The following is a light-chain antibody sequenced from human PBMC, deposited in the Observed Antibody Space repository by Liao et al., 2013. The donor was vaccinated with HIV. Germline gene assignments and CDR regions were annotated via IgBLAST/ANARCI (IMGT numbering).Light chain of an antibody. V-gene: IGLV3-21*01. Sequence: SYELTQPPSVSVAPGKTARISCGGNNIETKSVHWYQQKSGQAPVLIIFYDSDRPSGIPERFSGSNSGNTAILVISGTQVMDEADYYCQAWDSTISYVFGTGTKVTVV. J-gene: IGLJ1*01. CDR2: YDS. CDR1: NIETKS. CDR3: QAWDSTISYV.